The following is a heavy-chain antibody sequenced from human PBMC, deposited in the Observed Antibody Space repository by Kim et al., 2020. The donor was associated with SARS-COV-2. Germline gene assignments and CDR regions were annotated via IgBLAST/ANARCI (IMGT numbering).Heavy chain of an antibody. Sequence: YADSVKGRFTISRDNSKNTVYLQMNSLRVEDTAVYFCARDRGGTGAVVDYWGQGTLVTVSS. D-gene: IGHD3-16*01. CDR3: ARDRGGTGAVVDY. J-gene: IGHJ4*02. V-gene: IGHV3-53*01.